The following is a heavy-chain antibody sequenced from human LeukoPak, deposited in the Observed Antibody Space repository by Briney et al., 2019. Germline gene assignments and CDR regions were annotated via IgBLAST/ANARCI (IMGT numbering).Heavy chain of an antibody. CDR2: INPNSGGT. Sequence: ASVKVSCKVSGYTFTGYYMHWVRQAPGQGLEWMGRINPNSGGTNYAQKFQGRVTMTRDTSISTAYMELSRLRSDDTAVYYCARDPIAVAGTEIDYWGQGTLVTVSS. CDR3: ARDPIAVAGTEIDY. CDR1: GYTFTGYY. V-gene: IGHV1-2*06. D-gene: IGHD6-19*01. J-gene: IGHJ4*02.